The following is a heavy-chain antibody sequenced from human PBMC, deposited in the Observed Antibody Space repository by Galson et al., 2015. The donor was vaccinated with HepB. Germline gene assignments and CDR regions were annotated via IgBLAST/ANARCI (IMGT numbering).Heavy chain of an antibody. CDR2: ISYDGSNK. Sequence: SLRLSCAASGFTFSSYAMHWVRQAPGKGLEWVAVISYDGSNKYYADSVKGRFTISRDNSKNTLYLQMNSLRAEDTAVYYCAREALGAFDIWGQGTMVTVSS. CDR1: GFTFSSYA. V-gene: IGHV3-30*04. D-gene: IGHD7-27*01. J-gene: IGHJ3*02. CDR3: AREALGAFDI.